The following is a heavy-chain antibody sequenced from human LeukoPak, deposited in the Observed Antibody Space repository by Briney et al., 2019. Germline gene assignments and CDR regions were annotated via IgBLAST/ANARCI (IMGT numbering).Heavy chain of an antibody. CDR3: AAPYYYGSGSYREYGMDV. CDR1: GGSISSSSYY. D-gene: IGHD3-10*01. Sequence: SETLSLTCTVSGGSISSSSYYWGWIRQPPGKGLGWIGSIYYSGSTYYNPSLKSRVTISVDTSKNQFSLKLSSVTAADTAVYYCAAPYYYGSGSYREYGMDVWGQGTTVTASS. CDR2: IYYSGST. J-gene: IGHJ6*02. V-gene: IGHV4-39*01.